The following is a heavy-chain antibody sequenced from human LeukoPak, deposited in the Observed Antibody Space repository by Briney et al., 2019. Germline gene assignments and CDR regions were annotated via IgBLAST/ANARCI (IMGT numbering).Heavy chain of an antibody. V-gene: IGHV3-74*01. J-gene: IGHJ6*02. D-gene: IGHD4-17*01. CDR1: GFTFSSYW. CDR3: ARGPPLDYERNRRYGMDV. Sequence: PGGSLRLSCAASGFTFSSYWMHWVRQAPGKGLVWVSRINSDGSSTSYADSVKGRFTISRDNAKNTLYLQMNSLRAEDTAVYYCARGPPLDYERNRRYGMDVWGQGTTVTVSS. CDR2: INSDGSST.